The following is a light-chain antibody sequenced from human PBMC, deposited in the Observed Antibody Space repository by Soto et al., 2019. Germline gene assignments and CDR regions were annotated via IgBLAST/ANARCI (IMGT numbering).Light chain of an antibody. CDR3: QQYNSYPLT. J-gene: IGKJ4*01. V-gene: IGKV1-5*03. Sequence: DIQMTQSPSTLSASVGDRVIVTCRASQSISSWLAWYQQKPGKAPNLLIYKASTLESGVPSRFSGSGSGTEFTLTISSLQPEDFATYYCQQYNSYPLTFGGGTKVEIK. CDR1: QSISSW. CDR2: KAS.